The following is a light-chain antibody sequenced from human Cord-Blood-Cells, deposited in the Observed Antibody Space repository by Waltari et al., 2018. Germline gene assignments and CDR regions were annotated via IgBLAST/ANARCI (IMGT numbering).Light chain of an antibody. CDR1: SW. J-gene: IGKJ2*01. CDR3: QQYNSYSYT. CDR2: KAS. Sequence: SWLAWYQQKPGKAPKLLIYKASSLESGVPSRFSGSGSGTEFTLTISSLQPDDFATYYCQQYNSYSYTFGQGTKLEIK. V-gene: IGKV1-5*03.